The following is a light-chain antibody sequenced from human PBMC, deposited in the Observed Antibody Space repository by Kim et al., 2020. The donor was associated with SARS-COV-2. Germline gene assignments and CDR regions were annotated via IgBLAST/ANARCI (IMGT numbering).Light chain of an antibody. V-gene: IGLV3-19*01. CDR3: NSRDSSGNLYV. J-gene: IGLJ1*01. CDR2: GKN. Sequence: SYELTQDPAVSVALGQTVRITCQGDSLRSYYASWYQQKPGQAPVLVIYGKNNRPSGIPDRFSGSSSGNTASLTITGAQAEDEADYYCNSRDSSGNLYVFG. CDR1: SLRSYY.